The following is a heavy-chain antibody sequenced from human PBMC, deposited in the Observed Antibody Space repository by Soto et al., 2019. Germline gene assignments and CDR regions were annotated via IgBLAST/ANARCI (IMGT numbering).Heavy chain of an antibody. V-gene: IGHV2-5*02. Sequence: QITLKESGPTLVKPTQTLTLTCTFSGFSLSTSGVGVGWIRPPPVKALECLALIYWADDKRYSPSLKSRLTSTKATSKNQVVLTMTNIDPADTATYDFEHRGSSGWYSWDYGGQGTLVTVSS. CDR1: GFSLSTSGVG. CDR3: EHRGSSGWYSWDY. CDR2: IYWADDK. J-gene: IGHJ4*02. D-gene: IGHD6-19*01.